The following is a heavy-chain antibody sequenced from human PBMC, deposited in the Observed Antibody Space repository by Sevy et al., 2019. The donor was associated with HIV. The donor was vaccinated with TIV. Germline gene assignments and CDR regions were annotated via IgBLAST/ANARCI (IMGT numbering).Heavy chain of an antibody. Sequence: ASVKVSCKVSGYTLTKLSMHWVRQAPGKGLEWMATFDPEDGETIYAQKFQGRVTMTEDTSIDSAYMELSSLRSEDTAVFYCAITNDYYDNSGYPFDYWGQGTLVTVSS. CDR2: FDPEDGET. CDR3: AITNDYYDNSGYPFDY. V-gene: IGHV1-24*01. CDR1: GYTLTKLS. J-gene: IGHJ4*02. D-gene: IGHD3-22*01.